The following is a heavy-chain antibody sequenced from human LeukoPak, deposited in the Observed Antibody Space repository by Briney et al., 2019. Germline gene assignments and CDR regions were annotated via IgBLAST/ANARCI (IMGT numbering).Heavy chain of an antibody. CDR2: ISYDGSNK. CDR1: GFTFSSYA. D-gene: IGHD3-22*01. V-gene: IGHV3-30*04. CDR3: AKDTGYYYDSSNYWN. Sequence: QSGGSLRLSCAASGFTFSSYAMHWVRQAPGKGLEWVAVISYDGSNKYYADSVKGRFTISRDNSKNTLYLQMNSLRAEDTALYYCAKDTGYYYDSSNYWNWGQGTLVTVSS. J-gene: IGHJ4*02.